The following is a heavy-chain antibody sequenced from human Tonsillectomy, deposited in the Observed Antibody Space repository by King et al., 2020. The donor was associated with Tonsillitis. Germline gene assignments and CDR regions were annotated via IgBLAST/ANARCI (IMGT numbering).Heavy chain of an antibody. CDR2: ISGGGGST. J-gene: IGHJ4*02. Sequence: VQLVESGGGLVQPGGSLRLSCAASGFTFSSYAMSWVRQAPGKGLEWVSAISGGGGSTYYADSVKGRFTISRDNSKNTLYLQMNSLRAEDTAVYYCAKDRSGPYNWNDGGFDYWGQGTLVTVSS. CDR3: AKDRSGPYNWNDGGFDY. CDR1: GFTFSSYA. V-gene: IGHV3-23*04. D-gene: IGHD1-20*01.